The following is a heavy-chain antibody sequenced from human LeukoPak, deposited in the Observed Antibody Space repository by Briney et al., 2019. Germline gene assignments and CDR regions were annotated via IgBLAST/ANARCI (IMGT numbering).Heavy chain of an antibody. D-gene: IGHD3-3*01. CDR2: IPYDGSNK. CDR3: AKEEYYDFFDY. J-gene: IGHJ4*02. CDR1: GFTFSSNG. V-gene: IGHV3-30*18. Sequence: GGSLRLSCAASGFTFSSNGMHWVRQAPGKGLEWVAVIPYDGSNKYYADSVKGRFTISRDNSKNTLYLQMNSLRTEDTAVYYCAKEEYYDFFDYWGQGTLVTVSS.